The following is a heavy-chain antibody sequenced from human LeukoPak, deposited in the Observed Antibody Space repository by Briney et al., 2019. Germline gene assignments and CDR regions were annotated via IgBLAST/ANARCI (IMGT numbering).Heavy chain of an antibody. CDR2: IWHDGKNK. J-gene: IGHJ4*02. Sequence: GGSLRLSCAASGFTFKSYGMHWVRQAPGKGLEWVAVIWHDGKNKYYADSVKGRFTVSRDNSKSTLYLQMDSLRVEDTAVYYCARDRDYGAPDYWGQGTLVTVSS. D-gene: IGHD4-17*01. CDR1: GFTFKSYG. V-gene: IGHV3-33*01. CDR3: ARDRDYGAPDY.